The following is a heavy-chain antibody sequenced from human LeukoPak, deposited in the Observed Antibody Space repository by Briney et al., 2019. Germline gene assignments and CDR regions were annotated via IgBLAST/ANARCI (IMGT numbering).Heavy chain of an antibody. V-gene: IGHV3-30*04. CDR3: ARALTRIDCSSTSCLGVFGP. D-gene: IGHD2-2*01. Sequence: PGGSLRLSCAASGFTFSSYAMHWVRQAPGKGLEWVAVISYDGSNKYYADSVKGRFTISRDNSKNTLYLQMNSLRAEDTAVYYCARALTRIDCSSTSCLGVFGPWGQGTLVTVSS. J-gene: IGHJ5*02. CDR1: GFTFSSYA. CDR2: ISYDGSNK.